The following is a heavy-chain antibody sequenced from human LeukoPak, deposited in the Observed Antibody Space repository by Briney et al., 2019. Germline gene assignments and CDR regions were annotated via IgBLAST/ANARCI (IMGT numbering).Heavy chain of an antibody. CDR1: GFSLSTSGMC. Sequence: SGPALVKPTQTLTLTCTFFGFSLSTSGMCVSWIRQPPGRALEWFALIDWDDDKYYSTSLKTRLTISKDTSKNQVVLTMTNMDPVDTATYYCARIRRGDGYNWEFDYWGQGTLVTVSS. J-gene: IGHJ4*02. D-gene: IGHD5-24*01. CDR2: IDWDDDK. CDR3: ARIRRGDGYNWEFDY. V-gene: IGHV2-70*01.